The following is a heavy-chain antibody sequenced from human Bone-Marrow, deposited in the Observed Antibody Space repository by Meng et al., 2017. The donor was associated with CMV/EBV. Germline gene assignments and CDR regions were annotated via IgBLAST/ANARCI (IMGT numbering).Heavy chain of an antibody. CDR1: RFTFSSYA. V-gene: IGHV3-21*01. Sequence: GGSLRLSCAASRFTFSSYAMHWVRQAPGKGLEWVSAISSSGTYTYYADSVKGRFTISRDNAKKSLYLQMNSLRAEDMSVYYCGRALVGGTGGTDVWGQGTTVTVSS. D-gene: IGHD1-26*01. J-gene: IGHJ6*02. CDR3: GRALVGGTGGTDV. CDR2: ISSSGTYT.